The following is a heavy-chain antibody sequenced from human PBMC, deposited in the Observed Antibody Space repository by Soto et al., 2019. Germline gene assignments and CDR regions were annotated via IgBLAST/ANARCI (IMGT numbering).Heavy chain of an antibody. J-gene: IGHJ3*02. CDR1: GGSFSNSY. CDR3: ARLRLSAPPWVDFDI. D-gene: IGHD3-16*02. V-gene: IGHV4-59*08. CDR2: IYETGST. Sequence: PSETLSLTCIVSGGSFSNSYLIWLRQPPGKGLEWIGYIYETGSTNYNPSLQSRGTMSIDTSKNQFSLKLNSVTAADTAVYYCARLRLSAPPWVDFDIWGQGTLVTVSS.